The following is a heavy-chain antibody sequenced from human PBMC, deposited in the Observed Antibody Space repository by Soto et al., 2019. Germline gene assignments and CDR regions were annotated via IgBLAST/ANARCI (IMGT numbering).Heavy chain of an antibody. V-gene: IGHV3-15*07. J-gene: IGHJ4*02. CDR3: TTTIYCSGGSCYPPRIDY. CDR1: GFTFSNAW. CDR2: IKSTTDGGTT. D-gene: IGHD2-15*01. Sequence: EVQLVESGGGLVKPGGSLRLSCAASGFTFSNAWMNWVRQAPGKGLEWVGRIKSTTDGGTTDYAAPVKGRFTISRDDSKNTLYLQMNSLKTEDTAVYYCTTTIYCSGGSCYPPRIDYWGQGTLVTVSS.